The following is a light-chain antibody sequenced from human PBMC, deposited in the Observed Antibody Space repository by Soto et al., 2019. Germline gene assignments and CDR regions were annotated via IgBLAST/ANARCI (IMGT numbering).Light chain of an antibody. J-gene: IGLJ3*02. CDR2: RNN. V-gene: IGLV1-47*01. CDR3: ATCDANLSGL. Sequence: QPVLTQPPSASGTPGQRVTISCSGTSPNIGTNYVYWYQHLPGTAPKLLIYRNNQRPSGVPDRFSGSKSGTSASLAISGLRSEDEADYYCATCDANLSGLFGGGTKVTVL. CDR1: SPNIGTNY.